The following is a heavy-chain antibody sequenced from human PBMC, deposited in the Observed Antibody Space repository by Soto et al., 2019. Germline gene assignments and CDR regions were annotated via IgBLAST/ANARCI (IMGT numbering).Heavy chain of an antibody. D-gene: IGHD2-15*01. J-gene: IGHJ6*03. CDR2: ISGSGGGT. Sequence: GGSLRLSCAASGFTFSSYAMSWVRQAPGKGLEWVSAISGSGGGTNYADSVKGRFTISRDTSKNTLYLQMNSLRVEDTAVYYCAKGYCSGGSCYPDYYYMDVWGKGTKVTVSS. CDR3: AKGYCSGGSCYPDYYYMDV. V-gene: IGHV3-23*01. CDR1: GFTFSSYA.